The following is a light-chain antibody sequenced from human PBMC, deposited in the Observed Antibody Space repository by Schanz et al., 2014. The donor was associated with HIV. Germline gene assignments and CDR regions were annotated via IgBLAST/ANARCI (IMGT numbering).Light chain of an antibody. CDR1: SSDVGGYNY. CDR2: EVS. Sequence: QSALTQPPSASGSPGQSVTLSCTGTSSDVGGYNYVSWYQQHPGKAPKLMIYEVSKRPSGVPDRFSGSKSGNTASLTVSGLQAEDEADYYCSSYADSNNYVFGTGTKLTVL. CDR3: SSYADSNNYV. V-gene: IGLV2-8*01. J-gene: IGLJ1*01.